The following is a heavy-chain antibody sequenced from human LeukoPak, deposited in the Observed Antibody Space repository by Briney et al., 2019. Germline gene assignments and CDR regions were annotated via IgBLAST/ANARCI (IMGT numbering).Heavy chain of an antibody. CDR3: ARRVLNYYDSSGYYYFDY. CDR1: GYTFTSYD. J-gene: IGHJ4*02. CDR2: INPSSGST. Sequence: GASVKVSCKASGYTFTSYDINWVRQATGQGLEWMGIINPSSGSTTYAQKFQGRVTMTRDTSTSTVYMELSSLRSEDTAVYYCARRVLNYYDSSGYYYFDYWGQGTLVTVSS. D-gene: IGHD3-22*01. V-gene: IGHV1-46*01.